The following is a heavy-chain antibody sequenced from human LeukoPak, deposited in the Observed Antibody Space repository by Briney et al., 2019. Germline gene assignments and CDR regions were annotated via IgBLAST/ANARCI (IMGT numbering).Heavy chain of an antibody. D-gene: IGHD6-25*01. Sequence: SETLSLTCAVYGGSFSGYYWSWIRQPPGKRLEWIGEINQGGGANYNPSLRSRVSILVDTSKNQFSLKLSSMTAADTAVYFCATIQRDHAFDIWGQGTMVTVSS. J-gene: IGHJ3*02. CDR2: INQGGGA. CDR3: ATIQRDHAFDI. V-gene: IGHV4-34*01. CDR1: GGSFSGYY.